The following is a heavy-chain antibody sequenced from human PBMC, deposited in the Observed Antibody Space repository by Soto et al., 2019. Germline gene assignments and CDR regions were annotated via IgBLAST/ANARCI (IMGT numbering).Heavy chain of an antibody. CDR3: ARHVTGRRRVPSYFDY. V-gene: IGHV4-39*01. D-gene: IGHD2-15*01. J-gene: IGHJ4*02. CDR1: GGSISSSSYY. Sequence: QLQLQESGPGLVKPSETLSLTCTVSGGSISSSSYYWGWIRQPPGKGLEWIGSIYYSGSTYYNPSLKSRVTISVDTSKNQFSLKLSSVTAADTAVYYCARHVTGRRRVPSYFDYWGQGTLVTVSS. CDR2: IYYSGST.